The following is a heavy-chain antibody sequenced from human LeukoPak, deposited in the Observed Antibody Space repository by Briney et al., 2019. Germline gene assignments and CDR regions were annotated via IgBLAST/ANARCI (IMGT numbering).Heavy chain of an antibody. V-gene: IGHV3-23*01. CDR1: GFTFSGSW. CDR2: ISGSGGST. Sequence: GGSLRLSCAASGFTFSGSWMSWVRQAPGKGLEWVSAISGSGGSTYYADSVKGRFTISRDNSKNTLYLQMNSLRAEDTAVYYCAKDLTTVTTDGWGQGTLVTVSS. D-gene: IGHD4-17*01. CDR3: AKDLTTVTTDG. J-gene: IGHJ4*02.